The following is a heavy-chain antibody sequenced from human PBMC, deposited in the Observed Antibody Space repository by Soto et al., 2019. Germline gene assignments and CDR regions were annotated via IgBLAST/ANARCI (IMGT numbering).Heavy chain of an antibody. Sequence: GGSLRLSCAASGFTFSSYAMSWVRQAPGKGLEWVSGISGSGGITYHADSVKGRFIISRDNSKNTLYLQMNSLRADDTAVYYCAKGDRAYCSGGSCYVDCWGQGTLVTVSS. CDR3: AKGDRAYCSGGSCYVDC. J-gene: IGHJ4*02. CDR2: ISGSGGIT. V-gene: IGHV3-23*01. D-gene: IGHD2-15*01. CDR1: GFTFSSYA.